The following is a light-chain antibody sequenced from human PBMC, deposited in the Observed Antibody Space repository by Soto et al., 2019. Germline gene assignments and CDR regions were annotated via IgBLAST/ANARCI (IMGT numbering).Light chain of an antibody. Sequence: EIVLTQSPATLSLSPGERATLSCRASQSVSGDLAWYQQKPGQAPRLLIYDASNRATGIPARFSGSGSGTDFTLTISRLEPDDFAVYYCQQRSDWLSTFGGGTKVQIK. CDR2: DAS. CDR3: QQRSDWLST. J-gene: IGKJ4*01. CDR1: QSVSGD. V-gene: IGKV3-11*01.